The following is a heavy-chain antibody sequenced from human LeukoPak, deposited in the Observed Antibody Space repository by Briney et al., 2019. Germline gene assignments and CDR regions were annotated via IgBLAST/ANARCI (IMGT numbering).Heavy chain of an antibody. CDR1: GGSISSYY. CDR3: ARASPRTTGTLFDP. Sequence: SETLSLTCTVSGGSISSYYWSWIRQPPGKGLEWIGYIYYSGSTNYNPSLKSRVTISVGTSKNQFSLKLSSVTAADTAVYYCARASPRTTGTLFDPWGQGTLVTVSS. CDR2: IYYSGST. V-gene: IGHV4-59*01. J-gene: IGHJ5*02. D-gene: IGHD1-1*01.